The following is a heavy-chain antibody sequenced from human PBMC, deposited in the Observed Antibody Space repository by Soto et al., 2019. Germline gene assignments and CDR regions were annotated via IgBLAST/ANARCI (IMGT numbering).Heavy chain of an antibody. V-gene: IGHV4-39*01. Sequence: PSETLSLTCTVSGGSIRVQSYYWTWIRQTPGKGLEWVGSSYYSGTSYFNPALKGRVTISVDTSTNQFSLRLTSVTAADTAVYYCARRGVEHDYGDPFDYWGQGTLVTVSS. D-gene: IGHD4-17*01. CDR1: GGSIRVQSYY. J-gene: IGHJ4*02. CDR2: SYYSGTS. CDR3: ARRGVEHDYGDPFDY.